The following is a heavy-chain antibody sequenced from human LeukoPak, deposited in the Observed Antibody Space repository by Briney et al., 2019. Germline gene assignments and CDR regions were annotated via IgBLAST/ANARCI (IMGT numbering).Heavy chain of an antibody. CDR3: ARNTYSSSSVVAFDI. Sequence: SETLSLTCAVSGGSISSSDYSWSWIRQPPGKGLEWIGYIYHSGSTYYNPSLKSRVTMSVDRSRSQFSLKLSSVTAADTAVYYCARNTYSSSSVVAFDIWGQGTMVTVSS. D-gene: IGHD6-6*01. CDR1: GGSISSSDYS. J-gene: IGHJ3*02. V-gene: IGHV4-30-2*01. CDR2: IYHSGST.